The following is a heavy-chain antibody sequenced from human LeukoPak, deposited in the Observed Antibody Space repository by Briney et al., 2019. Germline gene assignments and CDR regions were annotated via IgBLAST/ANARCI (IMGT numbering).Heavy chain of an antibody. CDR1: GGSISSYY. CDR2: FYTYGGT. J-gene: IGHJ3*01. CDR3: ARGTRYDGESDAFDV. D-gene: IGHD3-10*01. Sequence: PSETLSLTCTVSGGSISSYYWSWIRQPPGKGLEWIGYFYTYGGTNYNPSLKSRVSISLDTSKNQFSLKLNSVTAADTAAYYCARGTRYDGESDAFDVWGRGTVVTVS. V-gene: IGHV4-59*01.